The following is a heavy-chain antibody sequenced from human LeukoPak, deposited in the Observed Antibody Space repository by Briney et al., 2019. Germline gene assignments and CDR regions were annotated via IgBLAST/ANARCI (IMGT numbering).Heavy chain of an antibody. CDR1: GCSISSYY. V-gene: IGHV4-59*01. Sequence: SETLSLTCTVSGCSISSYYWSWIRQPPGKGLEWIGDSYYRGSTTYNTSLQSRVTISVDTSKSQFSLKLSSVTAADTAVYYCARLYYDSSGHYWGEGTLVTVSS. CDR2: SYYRGST. J-gene: IGHJ4*02. D-gene: IGHD3-22*01. CDR3: ARLYYDSSGHY.